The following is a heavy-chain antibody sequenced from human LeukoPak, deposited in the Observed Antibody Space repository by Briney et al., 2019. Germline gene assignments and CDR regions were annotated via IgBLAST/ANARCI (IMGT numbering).Heavy chain of an antibody. CDR2: ISHSGSP. D-gene: IGHD1-26*01. CDR1: GGSISSSNW. CDR3: ARALVGATSYYYYYMDV. V-gene: IGHV4-4*02. Sequence: SGTLSLTCAVSGGSISSSNWWSWVRPPPGKGLEWIGSISHSGSPYYNPSLKSRVTISLDTSKNHFSLKVRYVTAADTAVYYCARALVGATSYYYYYMDVWGKGTTVTVSS. J-gene: IGHJ6*03.